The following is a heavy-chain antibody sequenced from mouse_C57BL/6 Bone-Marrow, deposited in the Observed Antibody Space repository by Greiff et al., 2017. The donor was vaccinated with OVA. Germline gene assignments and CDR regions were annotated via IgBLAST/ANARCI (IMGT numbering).Heavy chain of an antibody. CDR2: SRNKANDYTT. D-gene: IGHD1-1*01. CDR1: GFTFSDFY. J-gene: IGHJ4*01. Sequence: EVQLMESGGGLVQSGRSLRLSCATSGFTFSDFYMEWVRQAPGKGLEWIAASRNKANDYTTEYSASVKGRFIVSRDTSQSILYLQMNALRAEVTAIYYCARDAPPDGLYYYAMDYWGQGTSVTVSS. CDR3: ARDAPPDGLYYYAMDY. V-gene: IGHV7-1*01.